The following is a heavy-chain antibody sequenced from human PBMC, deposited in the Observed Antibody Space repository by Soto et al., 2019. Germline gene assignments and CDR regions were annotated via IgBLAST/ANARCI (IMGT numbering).Heavy chain of an antibody. CDR2: IYTSGST. CDR1: GGSISSYY. Sequence: PSETLSLTCTVSGGSISSYYWSWVRQPAGKGLEWIGRIYTSGSTNYNPSLKSRVTMSVGTSKNQFSLKLSSVTAADTAVYYCARACSSNSCYDVFDYWGQGTLVTVSS. J-gene: IGHJ4*02. V-gene: IGHV4-4*07. D-gene: IGHD2-2*01. CDR3: ARACSSNSCYDVFDY.